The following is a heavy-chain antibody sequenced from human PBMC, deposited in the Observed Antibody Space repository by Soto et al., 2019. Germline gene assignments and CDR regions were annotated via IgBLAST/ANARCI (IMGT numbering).Heavy chain of an antibody. CDR2: IIPIFGTT. V-gene: IGHV1-69*13. Sequence: GASVKVSCKASEGTFSSYVISWVRQAPGQGLEWMGGIIPIFGTTNYAQKFQGRVTITADESTSTAYMELSSLRSEDTAVYYCARAVSYDSSGYLPLYFDSWGQGTLVTVSS. CDR3: ARAVSYDSSGYLPLYFDS. CDR1: EGTFSSYV. J-gene: IGHJ4*02. D-gene: IGHD3-22*01.